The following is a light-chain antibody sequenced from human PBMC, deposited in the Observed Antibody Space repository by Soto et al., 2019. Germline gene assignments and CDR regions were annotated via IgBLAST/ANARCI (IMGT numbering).Light chain of an antibody. CDR1: QSIGDS. Sequence: DIQMTQSPSTLSASVGDRVTITCRASQSIGDSLAWYQQKPGRAPKLLVYKASTLATGVPSRFSGSGSGTEFTLTISNLQPDDFATYFCQQYNSFSLITFGQGTRLEI. J-gene: IGKJ5*01. CDR2: KAS. V-gene: IGKV1-5*03. CDR3: QQYNSFSLIT.